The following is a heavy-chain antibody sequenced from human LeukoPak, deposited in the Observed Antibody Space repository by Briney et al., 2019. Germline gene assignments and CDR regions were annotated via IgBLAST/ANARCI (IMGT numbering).Heavy chain of an antibody. CDR2: MYSGGNT. Sequence: GGSLRLSCATSGLTVRSNFMSWVRQAPGKGLGWVANMYSGGNTDYADCVKGRFTISKDSSRNTLYLQMNSLRVEDTALYYCARDRDGGSFDFWGRGTLVTVSS. CDR3: ARDRDGGSFDF. CDR1: GLTVRSNF. V-gene: IGHV3-53*01. D-gene: IGHD2-15*01. J-gene: IGHJ4*02.